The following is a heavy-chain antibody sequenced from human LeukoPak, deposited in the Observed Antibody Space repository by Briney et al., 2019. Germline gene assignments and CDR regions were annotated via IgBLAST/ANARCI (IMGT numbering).Heavy chain of an antibody. J-gene: IGHJ4*02. Sequence: GGSLRLSCAASGFSVSSNYMTWVRQAPGKGLEWVSVISSGGGSTYYGDSVKGRFTVSRDNSKNMVFLQMNSLRVDDTAVYYCAKGDTVTTRPNYDYWGQGTPVTVSS. V-gene: IGHV3-23*01. CDR2: ISSGGGST. CDR3: AKGDTVTTRPNYDY. D-gene: IGHD4-17*01. CDR1: GFSVSSNY.